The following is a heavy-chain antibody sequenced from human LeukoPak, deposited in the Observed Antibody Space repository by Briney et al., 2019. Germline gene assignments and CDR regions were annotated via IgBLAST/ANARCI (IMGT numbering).Heavy chain of an antibody. CDR2: IRGSGYGT. CDR3: ARQPNGDYIGAFDM. Sequence: GGSLRLSCAASGFTFSNYALMWVRQAPGKGLEWVSAIRGSGYGTFYADSVEGRFTISRDNSKNMLYLQMNSLRAEDTALYYCARQPNGDYIGAFDMRGQGTNVTVSS. D-gene: IGHD4-17*01. J-gene: IGHJ3*02. CDR1: GFTFSNYA. V-gene: IGHV3-23*01.